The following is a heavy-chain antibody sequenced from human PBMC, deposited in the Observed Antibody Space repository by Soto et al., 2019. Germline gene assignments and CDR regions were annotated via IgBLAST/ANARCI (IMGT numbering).Heavy chain of an antibody. CDR1: GYTFTSYG. J-gene: IGHJ6*02. CDR2: ISAYNGNT. D-gene: IGHD3-3*01. CDR3: ARDSVFGVVIYYYGMDV. V-gene: IGHV1-18*01. Sequence: VASVKVSCKXSGYTFTSYGISWVRQAPGQGLEWMGWISAYNGNTNYAQKLQGRVTMTTDTSTSTAYMELRSLRSGDTAVYYCARDSVFGVVIYYYGMDVWGQGTTVTVSS.